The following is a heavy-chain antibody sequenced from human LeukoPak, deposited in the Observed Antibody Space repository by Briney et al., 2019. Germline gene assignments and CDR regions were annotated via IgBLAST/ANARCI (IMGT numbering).Heavy chain of an antibody. V-gene: IGHV4-34*01. Sequence: PSETLSLTRAVYGGSFSGYYWSWIRQPPGKGLEWIGEINHSGSTNYNPSLKSRVTISVDTSKNQFSLKLSSVTAADTAVYYCARGRAYSYGRFDYWGQGTLVTVSS. J-gene: IGHJ4*02. CDR3: ARGRAYSYGRFDY. D-gene: IGHD5-18*01. CDR1: GGSFSGYY. CDR2: INHSGST.